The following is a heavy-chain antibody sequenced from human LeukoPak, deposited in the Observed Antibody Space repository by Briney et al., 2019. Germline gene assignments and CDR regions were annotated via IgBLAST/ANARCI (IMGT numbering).Heavy chain of an antibody. J-gene: IGHJ4*02. CDR1: GGSISSYY. Sequence: PSETLSLTCTVSGGSISSYYWSWIRQPPGKGLEWSGYIYYSGSTNYNPSLKSRVTISVDTSKNQFSLKLSSVTAADTAVYYCAGAGHNSSSWYYFDYWGQGTLVTVSS. CDR3: AGAGHNSSSWYYFDY. V-gene: IGHV4-59*01. CDR2: IYYSGST. D-gene: IGHD6-13*01.